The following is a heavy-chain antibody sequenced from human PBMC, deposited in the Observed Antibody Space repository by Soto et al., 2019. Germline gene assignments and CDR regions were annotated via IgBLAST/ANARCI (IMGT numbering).Heavy chain of an antibody. CDR1: GGSFSPNY. CDR2: IHYSGST. V-gene: IGHV4-59*01. Sequence: SETLSLTCTVSGGSFSPNYWSWIRQSPGKKLEWIGNIHYSGSTNYNPSLKSRVTISGVTSKNQFSLKLYSVTTADTAMYYCARLPWADYGGIFDPWGQGTLVTVSS. D-gene: IGHD4-17*01. J-gene: IGHJ5*02. CDR3: ARLPWADYGGIFDP.